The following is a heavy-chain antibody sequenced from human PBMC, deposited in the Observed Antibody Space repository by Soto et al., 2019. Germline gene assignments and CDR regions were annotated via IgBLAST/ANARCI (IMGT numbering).Heavy chain of an antibody. Sequence: QVQLVQSGAEVEKPGASVKVSCKASGYTFTRYAMHWVRQAPGQRLEYMGWINAGNGDTKQSQKFQGRVTITRDTPARNVYRELRSVTSEDTAVYYCARKEVEPSSPFDFWGQGTMVTVAS. CDR3: ARKEVEPSSPFDF. J-gene: IGHJ3*01. CDR2: INAGNGDT. D-gene: IGHD1-26*01. V-gene: IGHV1-3*01. CDR1: GYTFTRYA.